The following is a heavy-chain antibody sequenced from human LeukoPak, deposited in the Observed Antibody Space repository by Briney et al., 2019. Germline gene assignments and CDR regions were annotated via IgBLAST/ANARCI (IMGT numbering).Heavy chain of an antibody. CDR1: GGSIGSYY. J-gene: IGHJ5*02. Sequence: PSETLSLTCTVSGGSIGSYYWSWIRQPPGKGLEWIGYIYYSGSTNYNPSLKSRVTVSVDTSKNQFSLKLSSVTAADTAVYYCAREGGLDSSGWYNWFDPWGQGTLVTVSS. CDR3: AREGGLDSSGWYNWFDP. D-gene: IGHD6-19*01. CDR2: IYYSGST. V-gene: IGHV4-59*01.